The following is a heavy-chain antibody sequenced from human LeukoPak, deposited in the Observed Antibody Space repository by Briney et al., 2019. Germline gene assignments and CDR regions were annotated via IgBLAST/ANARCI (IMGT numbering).Heavy chain of an antibody. CDR2: ISSSSSYI. J-gene: IGHJ5*02. D-gene: IGHD3-10*01. CDR1: GFTFSSYS. Sequence: PGGSLRLSCAASGFTFSSYSMNWVRQAPGKGLEWVSSISSSSSYIYYADSVNGRFTISRDNAKNSMYLQMNSLRAEDTAVYYCAREGNNWFDPWGQGTLVTVSS. CDR3: AREGNNWFDP. V-gene: IGHV3-21*01.